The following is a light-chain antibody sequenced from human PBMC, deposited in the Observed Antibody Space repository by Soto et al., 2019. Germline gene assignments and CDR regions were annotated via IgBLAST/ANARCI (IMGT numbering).Light chain of an antibody. V-gene: IGLV2-14*03. CDR3: SSYANSNTLEA. CDR1: SSDVRGYYS. Sequence: QSVLTQPASVSGSPGQSITISCTGSSSDVRGYYSVSWYQHHPDKAPKLMIYDVAKRPSGVSNRFSGSRSGNTASLTISGLQAEDEADYYCSSYANSNTLEAFGTGTKLTVL. CDR2: DVA. J-gene: IGLJ1*01.